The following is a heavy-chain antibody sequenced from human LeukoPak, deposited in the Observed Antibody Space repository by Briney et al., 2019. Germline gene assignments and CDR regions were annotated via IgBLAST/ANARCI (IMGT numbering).Heavy chain of an antibody. J-gene: IGHJ4*02. D-gene: IGHD3-9*01. CDR2: FDPEDGET. V-gene: IGHV1-24*01. CDR3: ATHLIRYFDWLLPTY. Sequence: GASVKVSCKVSGYTLTELSMHWVRQAPGKGLEWMGGFDPEDGETIYAQKFQGRVTMTEDTSTDTAYMELSSLRSEDTAVYYCATHLIRYFDWLLPTYWGQGTLVTVPS. CDR1: GYTLTELS.